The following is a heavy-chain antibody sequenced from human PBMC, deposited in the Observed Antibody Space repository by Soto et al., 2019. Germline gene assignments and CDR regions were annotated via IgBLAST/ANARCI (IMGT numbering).Heavy chain of an antibody. J-gene: IGHJ4*02. CDR2: IYYSGST. CDR3: ARSKTRESSFPWLDY. CDR1: GGSISSGGYY. D-gene: IGHD2-15*01. Sequence: SETLSLTCTVSGGSISSGGYYWSWIRQHPGKGLEWIGYIYYSGSTYYNPSLKSRVTISVDTSKNQFSLKLSSVTAADTAVYHCARSKTRESSFPWLDYWGQGTLVTVSS. V-gene: IGHV4-31*03.